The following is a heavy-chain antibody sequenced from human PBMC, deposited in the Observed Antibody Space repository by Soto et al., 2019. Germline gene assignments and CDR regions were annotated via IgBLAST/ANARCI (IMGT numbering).Heavy chain of an antibody. CDR1: GFTLRTNG. D-gene: IGHD2-15*01. J-gene: IGHJ4*02. CDR3: AGHGGYSY. CDR2: ILGSGGDT. Sequence: PVGSLRLSGAATGFTLRTNGMSWFRQARGKGLEWVSSILGSGGDTYYADSLKGRFTISRDNSKNTLYLQLNSLGAEDTALYYCAGHGGYSYFGEGTLVTVSS. V-gene: IGHV3-23*01.